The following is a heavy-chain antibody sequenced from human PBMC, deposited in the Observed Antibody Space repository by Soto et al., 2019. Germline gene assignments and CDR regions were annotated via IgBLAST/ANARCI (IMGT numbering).Heavy chain of an antibody. CDR2: ISAYNGNT. CDR3: ARASTYYYDCSVQGFDY. D-gene: IGHD3-22*01. Sequence: ASVKVSCKASGYTFTSYGISWVRQAPGQGLEWMGWISAYNGNTNYAQKLQGRVTMTTDTSTSTAYMELRSLRSDDTAMYYCARASTYYYDCSVQGFDYWGQGTLVTVSS. V-gene: IGHV1-18*01. J-gene: IGHJ4*02. CDR1: GYTFTSYG.